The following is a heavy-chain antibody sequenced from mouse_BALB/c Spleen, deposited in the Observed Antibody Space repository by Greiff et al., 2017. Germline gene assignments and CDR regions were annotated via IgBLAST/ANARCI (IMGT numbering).Heavy chain of an antibody. D-gene: IGHD1-1*01. V-gene: IGHV1-14*01. Sequence: VQLKQSGPELVKPGASVKMSCKASGYTFTSYVMHWVKQKPGQGLEWIGYINPYNDGTKYNEKFKGKATLTSDKSSSTAYMELSSLTSEDSAVYYCARSGHYGSSSFAYWGQGTLVTVSA. CDR2: INPYNDGT. J-gene: IGHJ3*01. CDR1: GYTFTSYV. CDR3: ARSGHYGSSSFAY.